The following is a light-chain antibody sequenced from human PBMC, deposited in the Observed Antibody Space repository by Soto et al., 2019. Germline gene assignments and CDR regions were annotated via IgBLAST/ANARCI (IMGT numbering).Light chain of an antibody. Sequence: EIVLTQSPGTLSLSPGERATLSCRASQSVSSSYLAWYQQKPGQAPRLLIYGASSRATGIPDRFSGSGSGTDLTLTISRLEPEDFAVYYCQQYGSSFFTFGPGTKVDIK. CDR3: QQYGSSFFT. CDR1: QSVSSSY. J-gene: IGKJ3*01. CDR2: GAS. V-gene: IGKV3-20*01.